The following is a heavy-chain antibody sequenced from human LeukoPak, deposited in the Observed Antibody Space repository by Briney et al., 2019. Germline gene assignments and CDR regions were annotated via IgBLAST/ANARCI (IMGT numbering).Heavy chain of an antibody. V-gene: IGHV1-69*04. J-gene: IGHJ4*02. CDR3: ARERDGYNFPFDY. CDR2: IIPILGIA. Sequence: SVKVSCKASGGTFSSYTISWVRQAPGQGLEWMGRIIPILGIANYAQKFQGRVTITADKSTSTAYMELSSPRSEDTAVYYCARERDGYNFPFDYWGQGTLVTVSS. D-gene: IGHD5-24*01. CDR1: GGTFSSYT.